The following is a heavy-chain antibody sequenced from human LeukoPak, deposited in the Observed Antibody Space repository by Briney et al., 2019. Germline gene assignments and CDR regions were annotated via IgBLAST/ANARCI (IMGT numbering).Heavy chain of an antibody. V-gene: IGHV3-20*04. Sequence: PGGSLRLSCAASGFTFDDYGMSWVRQAPGKGLEWVSGINWNGGSTGYADSVKGRFTISRDNAKNSLYLQMNSLRAEDTAVYYCARQLTITGTQLAYYYYYMDVWGKGTTVTVSS. CDR1: GFTFDDYG. CDR2: INWNGGST. D-gene: IGHD1-7*01. J-gene: IGHJ6*03. CDR3: ARQLTITGTQLAYYYYYMDV.